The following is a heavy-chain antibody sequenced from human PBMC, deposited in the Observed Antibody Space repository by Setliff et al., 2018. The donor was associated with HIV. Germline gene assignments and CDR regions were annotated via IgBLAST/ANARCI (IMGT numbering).Heavy chain of an antibody. D-gene: IGHD3-16*01. CDR3: AGTSSYDFLGWLDP. CDR1: GGTFSSYA. J-gene: IGHJ5*02. V-gene: IGHV1-18*01. CDR2: ISVYNSDA. Sequence: GASVKVSCKASGGTFSSYAISWVRQAPGQGLEWMGWISVYNSDANYAQKFQGRVTFSADTSSSTVYMELRTLRPDDTAVYYCAGTSSYDFLGWLDPWGQGTLVTVSS.